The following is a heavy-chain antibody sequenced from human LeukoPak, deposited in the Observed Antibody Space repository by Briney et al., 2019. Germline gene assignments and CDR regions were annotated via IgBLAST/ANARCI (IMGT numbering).Heavy chain of an antibody. CDR3: ARQAGEVVDLGY. J-gene: IGHJ4*02. CDR2: MNPNSGNT. D-gene: IGHD3-22*01. V-gene: IGHV1-8*01. Sequence: ASVKVSCKASGYTFTSYDINWVRQATGQGLEWMGWMNPNSGNTGYAQKFQGRVTMTRNTSISTAYMELSSLRSEDTAVYYCARQAGEVVDLGYWGQGTLVTVSS. CDR1: GYTFTSYD.